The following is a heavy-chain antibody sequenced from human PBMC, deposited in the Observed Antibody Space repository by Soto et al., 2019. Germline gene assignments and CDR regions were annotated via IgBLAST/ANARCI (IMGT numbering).Heavy chain of an antibody. CDR2: IYYDGSAK. V-gene: IGHV3-33*01. J-gene: IGHJ4*02. CDR3: AILVASRFCSGGSCYAFDY. CDR1: GFSFTNYG. Sequence: QVPLVESGGGVVQPGGSLRLSCAASGFSFTNYGMHWVRQAPGKGLQWVAVIYYDGSAKYYADSVKGRFTISRDNSENTLYLQMDSLRAEDTAVYYCAILVASRFCSGGSCYAFDYWGQGTQVTVSS. D-gene: IGHD2-15*01.